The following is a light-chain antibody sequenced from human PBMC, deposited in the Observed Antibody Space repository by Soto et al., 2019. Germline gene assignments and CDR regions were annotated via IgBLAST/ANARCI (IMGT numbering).Light chain of an antibody. CDR2: DTS. CDR3: LLYYSGVNV. Sequence: QTVVTQDPSLTVSPGGTVTLTCGSSTGDVTSGLYPYWFQQKPGQAPRTLIYDTSNKHSWTPARFSGSLLGGKAALTLSGAQPEDEAEYYCLLYYSGVNVFGGGTKVTVL. CDR1: TGDVTSGLY. J-gene: IGLJ2*01. V-gene: IGLV7-46*01.